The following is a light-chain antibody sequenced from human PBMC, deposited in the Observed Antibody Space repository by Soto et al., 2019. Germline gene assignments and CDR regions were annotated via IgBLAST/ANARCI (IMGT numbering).Light chain of an antibody. Sequence: DIQMTQSPSSVSATLGYRVTITCRASQHISTWLVWYQQQPGKAPQLLSYAASSLQTGVPSRFIGSGSGTDFSLTISNLQPEDSAPYLCQQANSFPFTFGQGTRLEI. CDR2: AAS. J-gene: IGKJ2*01. CDR3: QQANSFPFT. CDR1: QHISTW. V-gene: IGKV1-12*01.